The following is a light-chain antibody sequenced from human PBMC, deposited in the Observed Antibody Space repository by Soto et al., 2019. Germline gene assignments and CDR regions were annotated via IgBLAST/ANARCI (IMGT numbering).Light chain of an antibody. J-gene: IGLJ3*02. Sequence: QSVLTQPPSASGTPGQRVTISCSGSSSNIGSKTVNWYQKLPGTAPKLLIYSNNRRPSGVPDRFSGSKSGTSASLAISGLQSEDEGNYYCQGFDNRLSASGVFGGGTKLTVL. V-gene: IGLV1-44*01. CDR3: QGFDNRLSASGV. CDR2: SNN. CDR1: SSNIGSKT.